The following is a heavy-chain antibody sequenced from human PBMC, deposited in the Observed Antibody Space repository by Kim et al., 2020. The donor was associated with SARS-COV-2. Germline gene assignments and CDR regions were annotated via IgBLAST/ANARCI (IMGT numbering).Heavy chain of an antibody. Sequence: GGTTYYADSVKGRFTISRDNSKNTLYLQMNSRRAEDTAVYYCAKGAGLGVWGQGTLVTVSS. CDR2: GGTT. J-gene: IGHJ4*02. CDR3: AKGAGLGV. D-gene: IGHD3-16*01. V-gene: IGHV3-23*01.